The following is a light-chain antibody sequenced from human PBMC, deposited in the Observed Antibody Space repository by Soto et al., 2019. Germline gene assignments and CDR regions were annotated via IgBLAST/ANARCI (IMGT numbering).Light chain of an antibody. V-gene: IGLV1-47*01. CDR2: RDN. CDR1: SSNIGSYR. CDR3: AAWDDSLSVV. J-gene: IGLJ2*01. Sequence: QPVLTQPPSASGTPGQSVTISCSGSSSNIGSYRVNWYQQVPGTAPKLLIYRDNERPSGVPDRFSGSKSGTSAALAISGLRSEDEADYYCAAWDDSLSVVFGGGTKVTVL.